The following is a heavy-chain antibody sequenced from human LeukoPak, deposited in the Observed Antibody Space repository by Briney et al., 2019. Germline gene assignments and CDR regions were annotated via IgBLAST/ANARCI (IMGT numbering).Heavy chain of an antibody. CDR2: INWNGGST. D-gene: IGHD5-18*01. Sequence: GGSLRLSCAASGFTFDDYGMSWVRQAPGKGLDWVSGINWNGGSTGYADSVKGRFTISRDNAKNSLYLQMNSLRAEDTALYYCARGGGDTAMVSWGQGTLVTVSS. CDR3: ARGGGDTAMVS. V-gene: IGHV3-20*04. CDR1: GFTFDDYG. J-gene: IGHJ4*02.